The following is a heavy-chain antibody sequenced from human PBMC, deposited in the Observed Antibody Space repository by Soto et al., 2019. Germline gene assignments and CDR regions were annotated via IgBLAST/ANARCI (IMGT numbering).Heavy chain of an antibody. CDR3: ARVGSRDAYNYVLDQ. CDR2: VISASGSV. J-gene: IGHJ1*01. Sequence: QVQVVQSGADVKKPGSSVKISCKASGRIFSSFPTSWVRQVPGQGLEWMGGVISASGSVTYAPKFQGRVTMTAVNSAGIGYMEVTSLTSEDTAIYYCARVGSRDAYNYVLDQWGPGTMVTVSS. CDR1: GRIFSSFP. V-gene: IGHV1-69*06. D-gene: IGHD5-18*01.